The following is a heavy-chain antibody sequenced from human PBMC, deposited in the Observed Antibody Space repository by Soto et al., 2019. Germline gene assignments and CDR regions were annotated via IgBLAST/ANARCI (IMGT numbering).Heavy chain of an antibody. Sequence: QVQLQESGPGLVKPSGTLSLTCTVSGASISAGHWWSWVRQSPGKGLEWIGEIYQTGTTDYNPSLKGRFFISVDNSKNHFSLNLRSVTAADTALYYFARDRGTTMTGDAFDGWGGGIMVTVSS. CDR2: IYQTGTT. D-gene: IGHD3-16*01. J-gene: IGHJ3*01. CDR1: GASISAGHW. V-gene: IGHV4-4*02. CDR3: ARDRGTTMTGDAFDG.